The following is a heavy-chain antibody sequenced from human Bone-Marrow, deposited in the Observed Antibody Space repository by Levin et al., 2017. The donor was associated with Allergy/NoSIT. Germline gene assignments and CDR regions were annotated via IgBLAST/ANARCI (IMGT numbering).Heavy chain of an antibody. CDR1: GFTFNNYG. J-gene: IGHJ3*02. D-gene: IGHD3-22*01. CDR3: AKVRLVITRADAFDI. CDR2: ISNSGDST. V-gene: IGHV3-23*01. Sequence: GGSLRLSCAASGFTFNNYGMSWVRQAPGKGLEWVSLISNSGDSTYYAESVKGRFTISRDNSKNTLFLQMNSLRAEDTAVYYGAKVRLVITRADAFDIWGQGTVVTVSS.